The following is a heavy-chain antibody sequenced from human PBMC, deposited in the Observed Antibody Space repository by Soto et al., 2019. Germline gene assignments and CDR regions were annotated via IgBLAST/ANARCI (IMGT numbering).Heavy chain of an antibody. D-gene: IGHD3-10*01. V-gene: IGHV3-48*02. J-gene: IGHJ6*02. CDR1: GFTFSSYS. CDR2: ISSSSSTI. Sequence: GGSLRLSCAASGFTFSSYSMNWVRQAPGKGLEWVSYISSSSSTIYYADSVKGRFTISRDNAKNSLYLQMNSLRDEDTAVYYCARGSYGSGSYYKGYYYYGMDVWGQGTTVTVSS. CDR3: ARGSYGSGSYYKGYYYYGMDV.